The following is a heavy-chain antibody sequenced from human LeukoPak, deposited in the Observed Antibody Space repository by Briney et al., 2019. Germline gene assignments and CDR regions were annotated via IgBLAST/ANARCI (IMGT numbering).Heavy chain of an antibody. CDR1: GGSISSSGYY. Sequence: SETLSLTCTVSGGSISSSGYYWGWIRQPPGKGLEWIGSIHYSGSTYYNPSLKSRVTISVDTSKNQFSLKLSSVTAADTAVYYCAREYKYYYDSSGGDGDYWGQGTLVTVSS. D-gene: IGHD3-22*01. V-gene: IGHV4-39*01. CDR2: IHYSGST. J-gene: IGHJ4*02. CDR3: AREYKYYYDSSGGDGDY.